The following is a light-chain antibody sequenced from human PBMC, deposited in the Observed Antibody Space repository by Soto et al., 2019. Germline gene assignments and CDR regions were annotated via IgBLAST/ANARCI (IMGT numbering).Light chain of an antibody. V-gene: IGKV1-17*01. CDR3: LQHNGYPLT. Sequence: DIQMTQSPSSLSASVGDRVTITCRASQGIGNDLGWYQQKPGKAPKRLIYAASSLQSGVSSRFSGSRSGTEFTLTISSLQSEDFATYYCLQHNGYPLTFGGGTRVEIK. CDR2: AAS. J-gene: IGKJ4*01. CDR1: QGIGND.